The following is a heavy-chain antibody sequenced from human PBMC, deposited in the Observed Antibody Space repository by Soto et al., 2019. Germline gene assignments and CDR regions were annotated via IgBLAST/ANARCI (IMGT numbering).Heavy chain of an antibody. Sequence: QVQLVESGGGVVQPGRSLRLSCAASGFTFSSYCMHWVRQVPGKGLGWVAVIWYDGSNKKYAESVKGRFTISRDNSKHTLYLKMNSLGGEDTAVYFCARFSSSWYGRIDYWGQGTLVTVSS. CDR3: ARFSSSWYGRIDY. CDR1: GFTFSSYC. CDR2: IWYDGSNK. D-gene: IGHD6-13*01. V-gene: IGHV3-33*01. J-gene: IGHJ4*02.